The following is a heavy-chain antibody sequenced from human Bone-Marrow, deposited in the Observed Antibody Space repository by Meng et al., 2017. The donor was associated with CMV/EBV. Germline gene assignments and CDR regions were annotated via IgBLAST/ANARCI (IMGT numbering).Heavy chain of an antibody. V-gene: IGHV1-69*10. CDR3: ARSIGGLYYGTDV. CDR1: GYTFTGYY. Sequence: SVKVSCKASGYTFTGYYMHWVRQAPGQGLEWMGWINPTLGIANYAQKFQGRVTITADKSTSTAYMELSSLRSEDTAVYYCARSIGGLYYGTDVWGQGTTVTVSS. CDR2: INPTLGIA. J-gene: IGHJ6*02.